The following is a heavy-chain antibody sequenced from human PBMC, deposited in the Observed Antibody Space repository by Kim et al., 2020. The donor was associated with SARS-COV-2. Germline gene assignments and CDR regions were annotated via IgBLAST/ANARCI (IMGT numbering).Heavy chain of an antibody. D-gene: IGHD4-17*01. CDR1: GDTFSSYS. J-gene: IGHJ4*01. CDR2: IIPINGTT. CDR3: ARDTKVMYRDVNVGAFDN. Sequence: SVKVSCKASGDTFSSYSISWVRQAPGQGLEWMGGIIPINGTTNYAQKFLGRVTITTDKSTSTAYMELRSLTSEDTAVYYCARDTKVMYRDVNVGAFDNW. V-gene: IGHV1-69*16.